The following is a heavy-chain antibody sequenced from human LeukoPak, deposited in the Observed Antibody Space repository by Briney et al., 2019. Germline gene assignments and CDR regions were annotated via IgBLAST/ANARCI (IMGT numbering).Heavy chain of an antibody. CDR2: IYSGGST. D-gene: IGHD6-19*01. V-gene: IGHV3-53*01. Sequence: GGSLRLSCAASGFTVSSNYMSWVRQAPGKGLEWVSVIYSGGSTYYADSVKGRFTISRDNSKNTLYLQMNSLRAEDTAVYYCARMLGYSSGWFDYWGQGTLVTVPS. J-gene: IGHJ4*02. CDR3: ARMLGYSSGWFDY. CDR1: GFTVSSNY.